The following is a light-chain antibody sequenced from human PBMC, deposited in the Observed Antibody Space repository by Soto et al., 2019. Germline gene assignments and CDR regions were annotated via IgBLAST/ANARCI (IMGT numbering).Light chain of an antibody. CDR3: QHSWT. V-gene: IGKV1-5*02. CDR2: DAS. Sequence: SVGDRVTIICRASQSISTWLAWYQLKPGKAPKLLIYDASTLEGGVPSRFSGIGSGTEFTLTISGLQPDDFATYYCQHSWTFGQGTKVDIK. CDR1: QSISTW. J-gene: IGKJ1*01.